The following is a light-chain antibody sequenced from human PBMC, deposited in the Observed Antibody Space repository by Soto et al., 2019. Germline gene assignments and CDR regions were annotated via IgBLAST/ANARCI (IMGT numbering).Light chain of an antibody. CDR2: DVI. CDR3: CSYAGGNTYV. V-gene: IGLV2-11*01. J-gene: IGLJ1*01. CDR1: SSDIGDYNY. Sequence: QSVLTQPRSVSGSPGQSVTISCIGTSSDIGDYNYVSWYQQHPGKAPKLMIYDVIKRPSGVPDRFSGSKSGNTASLTISGLQAEDEADYYCCSYAGGNTYVFGTGTKVTVL.